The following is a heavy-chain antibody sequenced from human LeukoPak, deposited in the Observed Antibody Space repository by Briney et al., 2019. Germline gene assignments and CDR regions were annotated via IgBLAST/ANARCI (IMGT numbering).Heavy chain of an antibody. CDR2: IYYSAST. CDR3: ARELGGVTWFDP. D-gene: IGHD1-26*01. Sequence: SETLSLTCTVSGGSIRRYYWIWIRQPPGPGLEGIVYIYYSASTNYNPSLKSRVTISVDTSKNQFSLKLSSVPAADTAVYYCARELGGVTWFDPWGQGTLVTVSS. V-gene: IGHV4-59*01. CDR1: GGSIRRYY. J-gene: IGHJ5*02.